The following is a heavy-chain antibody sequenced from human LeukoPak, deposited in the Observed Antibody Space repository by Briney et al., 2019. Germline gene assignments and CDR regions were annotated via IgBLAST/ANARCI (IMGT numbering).Heavy chain of an antibody. CDR1: GGSFSGSY. J-gene: IGHJ4*02. V-gene: IGHV4-34*01. CDR2: INHSGST. CDR3: ARRSSREFDY. Sequence: PSETLSLTCAVYGGSFSGSYWSWIRQPPGKGLEWIGEINHSGSTSYNPSLKSRVAISVDTSKNQFSLKLSSVTAADTAVYYCARRSSREFDYWGQGTLVTVSS.